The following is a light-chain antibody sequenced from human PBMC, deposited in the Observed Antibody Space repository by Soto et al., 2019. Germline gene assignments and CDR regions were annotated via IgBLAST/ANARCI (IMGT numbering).Light chain of an antibody. CDR2: GAS. V-gene: IGKV3-20*01. CDR1: QSVSSSY. CDR3: PQYGSSPYT. Sequence: EIVFTQTPGTLSLSPGERATLSCRASQSVSSSYLAWYQQKPGQAPRFLIYGASSRATGIPDRFSGSGSGTDFTLTISRLEPEDFAVYYCPQYGSSPYTFGQGTKLEIK. J-gene: IGKJ2*01.